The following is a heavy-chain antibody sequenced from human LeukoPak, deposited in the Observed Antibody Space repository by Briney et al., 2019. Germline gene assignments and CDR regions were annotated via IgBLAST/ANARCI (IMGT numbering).Heavy chain of an antibody. CDR3: AKDVRAYYYDSSGLNDDY. V-gene: IGHV3-23*01. CDR1: GFTFSSYA. CDR2: ISGSGGST. D-gene: IGHD3-22*01. J-gene: IGHJ4*02. Sequence: GGSLRLSCAASGFTFSSYAMSWVRQAPGKGLEWVSAISGSGGSTYYADSVKGRFTISRDNSKNTLYLQMNSLRAEDTAVYYCAKDVRAYYYDSSGLNDDYWGQGTLVTVSS.